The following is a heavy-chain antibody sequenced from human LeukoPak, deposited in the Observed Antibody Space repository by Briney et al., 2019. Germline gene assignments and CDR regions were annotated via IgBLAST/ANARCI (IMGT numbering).Heavy chain of an antibody. CDR2: INPDGNEK. CDR3: SGRDSSRSPRAY. D-gene: IGHD6-13*01. CDR1: GLTFTDFW. J-gene: IGHJ4*02. Sequence: GGSLRLSCAASGLTFTDFWMNWVRLVPGRGLEWLANINPDGNEKYYVDSVKGRFAMSRDNAKNEVYLEMNSLRAEDTGVYYCSGRDSSRSPRAYWGQGTLVSVSS. V-gene: IGHV3-7*01.